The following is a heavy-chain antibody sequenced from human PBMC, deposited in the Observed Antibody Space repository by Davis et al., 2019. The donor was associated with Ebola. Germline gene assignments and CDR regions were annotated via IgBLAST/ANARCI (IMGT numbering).Heavy chain of an antibody. CDR3: ARNGYYYAMDV. J-gene: IGHJ6*02. CDR2: IKHDGDEE. CDR1: GFRSSSYW. V-gene: IGHV3-7*03. Sequence: PGGSLRLSCAASGFRSSSYWMSWVRQAPGKGLEWVASIKHDGDEEHYVDSVKGRFTISRDNAKNSLFLQMNSLGADDTAVYYCARNGYYYAMDVWGQGTTVTASS.